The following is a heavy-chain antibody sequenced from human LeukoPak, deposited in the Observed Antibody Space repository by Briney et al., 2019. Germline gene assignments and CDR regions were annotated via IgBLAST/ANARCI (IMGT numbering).Heavy chain of an antibody. CDR2: IYHSGST. CDR3: ARGNRAGDAFDI. V-gene: IGHV4-38-2*02. Sequence: SETLSLTCTVSGYSISSGYYWGWIRQPPGKGLEWIGSIYHSGSTYYNPSLKSRVTISVDTSKNQFSLKLSSVTAADTAVYYCARGNRAGDAFDIWGQGTLVTVSS. J-gene: IGHJ3*02. CDR1: GYSISSGYY. D-gene: IGHD6-19*01.